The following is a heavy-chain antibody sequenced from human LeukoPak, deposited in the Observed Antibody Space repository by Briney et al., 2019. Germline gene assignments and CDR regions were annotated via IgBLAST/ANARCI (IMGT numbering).Heavy chain of an antibody. CDR1: GFNVSSNY. D-gene: IGHD2-2*01. J-gene: IGHJ6*02. CDR3: ARAYCSSTSCYYYYGMDV. Sequence: GGSLRLSCAASGFNVSSNYMSWARQAPGKGLEWVSVIYSGGSNTYYADSVKGRFTISRDNSKNTLFLQMNSLRAEDTAVYYCARAYCSSTSCYYYYGMDVWGQGTTVTVSS. V-gene: IGHV3-53*01. CDR2: IYSGGSNT.